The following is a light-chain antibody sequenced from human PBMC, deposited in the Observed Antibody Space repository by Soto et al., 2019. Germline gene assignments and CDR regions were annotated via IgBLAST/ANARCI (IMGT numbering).Light chain of an antibody. Sequence: IQMTQSPSSLSASVGDRVTITCRASQGISNYLAWYQQKPGKVPKLLIYAASTLQSGVPSRYSGSRSGTEFTLTISSLQPEDFASYYCLQDYGDSWTFGQGTKVDIK. CDR3: LQDYGDSWT. V-gene: IGKV1-27*01. CDR2: AAS. J-gene: IGKJ1*01. CDR1: QGISNY.